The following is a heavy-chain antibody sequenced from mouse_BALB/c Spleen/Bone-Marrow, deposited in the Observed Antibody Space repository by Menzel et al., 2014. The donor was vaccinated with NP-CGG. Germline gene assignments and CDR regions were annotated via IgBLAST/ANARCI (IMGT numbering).Heavy chain of an antibody. J-gene: IGHJ2*01. Sequence: VQLQQSDTELVKPGASVKISCKASGYTFPDHAIHWVKQRPEQGLEWIGYISPGNGYIKYNEKFKGEATLTADKSSSTAYMQFNSLTSEDSAVYFCKRWDYDGDFDYWGQGTTLTVSS. CDR3: KRWDYDGDFDY. CDR1: GYTFPDHA. CDR2: ISPGNGYI. D-gene: IGHD2-4*01. V-gene: IGHV1S53*03.